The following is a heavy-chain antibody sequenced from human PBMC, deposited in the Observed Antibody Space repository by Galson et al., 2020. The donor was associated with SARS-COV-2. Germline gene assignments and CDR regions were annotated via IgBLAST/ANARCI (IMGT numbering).Heavy chain of an antibody. CDR1: RYTLTRYG. D-gene: IGHD3-9*01. Sequence: ASVPVSCKASRYTLTRYGLSWVRPAPGQGLAWMGWISAYNGNTNYAQQPQGRVTMTTDTSTSTAYMELKSLRSDDTAVYYCAREGGDILWSHACDFWGEGTMVTVSS. J-gene: IGHJ3*01. V-gene: IGHV1-18*01. CDR2: ISAYNGNT. CDR3: AREGGDILWSHACDF.